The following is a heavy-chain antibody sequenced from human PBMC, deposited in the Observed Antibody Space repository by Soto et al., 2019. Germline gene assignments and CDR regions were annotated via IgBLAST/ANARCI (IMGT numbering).Heavy chain of an antibody. CDR3: AKVQNSDIVVVVAATLVGAFDI. J-gene: IGHJ3*02. CDR1: GFTFSRYA. Sequence: GGSLRLSCAASGFTFSRYAMSWVRQAPGKGLEWVSAISGSGGSTYYADSVKGRFTISRDNSKNTLYLQMNSLRAEDTAVYYCAKVQNSDIVVVVAATLVGAFDIWGQGTMVTVSS. D-gene: IGHD2-15*01. CDR2: ISGSGGST. V-gene: IGHV3-23*01.